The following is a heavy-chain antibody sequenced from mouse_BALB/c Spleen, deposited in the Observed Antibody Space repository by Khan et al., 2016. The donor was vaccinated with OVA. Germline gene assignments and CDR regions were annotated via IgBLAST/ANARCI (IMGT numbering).Heavy chain of an antibody. Sequence: QMQLEESGPELVRPGTSVKISCKTSGYTFTNYWLGWLKQRPGHGLEWIGDIFPGGSYSNYNENFKDKATLTADTFSSTAYMQLSRLTSEDSAVYFCARYPRGNCDAMDYWGQGTLVTVSS. V-gene: IGHV1-63*02. D-gene: IGHD2-1*01. J-gene: IGHJ4*01. CDR2: IFPGGSYS. CDR1: GYTFTNYW. CDR3: ARYPRGNCDAMDY.